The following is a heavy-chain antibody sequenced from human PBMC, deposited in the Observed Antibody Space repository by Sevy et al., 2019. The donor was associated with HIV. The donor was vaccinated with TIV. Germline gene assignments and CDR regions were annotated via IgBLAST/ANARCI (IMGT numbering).Heavy chain of an antibody. CDR3: ARWYYDYWSGHSSAFDY. D-gene: IGHD3-3*01. CDR2: INTDGTAT. J-gene: IGHJ4*02. Sequence: GGSLRLSCVVSGFSFSNHWMHWVRQVPGKGLVWVSRINTDGTATTYADSVRGRFTISRDNFEDTLYLEMNSLRAEDTAVYYCARWYYDYWSGHSSAFDYWGQGTLVTVSS. V-gene: IGHV3-74*03. CDR1: GFSFSNHW.